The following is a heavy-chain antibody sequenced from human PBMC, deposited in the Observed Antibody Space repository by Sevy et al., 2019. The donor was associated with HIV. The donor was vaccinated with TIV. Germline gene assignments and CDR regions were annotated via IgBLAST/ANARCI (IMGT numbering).Heavy chain of an antibody. CDR1: GFTFDDYA. Sequence: GGSLRLSCAASGFTFDDYAMHWVRQAPGKGLEWVSGISWNSGSIGYADSVKGRFTISRDNAKNSLHLQMNSLRAEDTALYYCAKDISDCSGGSCDYYYYYGMDVWGQGTTVTVSS. CDR3: AKDISDCSGGSCDYYYYYGMDV. D-gene: IGHD2-15*01. J-gene: IGHJ6*02. V-gene: IGHV3-9*01. CDR2: ISWNSGSI.